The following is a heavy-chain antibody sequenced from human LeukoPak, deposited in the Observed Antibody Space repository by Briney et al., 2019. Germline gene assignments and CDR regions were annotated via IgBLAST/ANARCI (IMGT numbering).Heavy chain of an antibody. CDR1: GFTFSSYG. CDR3: AKELLWFGELLDYYFDY. CDR2: ISYDGSNK. J-gene: IGHJ4*02. V-gene: IGHV3-30*18. Sequence: PGGSLRLSCAASGFTFSSYGMHWVRQAPGKGLEWVAVISYDGSNKYYADSVKGRFTISRDNSKNTLYLQMNSLRAEDTAVYYCAKELLWFGELLDYYFDYWGQGTLVTVSS. D-gene: IGHD3-10*01.